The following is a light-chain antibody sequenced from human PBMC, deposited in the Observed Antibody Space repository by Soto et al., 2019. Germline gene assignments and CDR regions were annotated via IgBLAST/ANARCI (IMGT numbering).Light chain of an antibody. Sequence: EIQMTQSPSSLSASVGDRVTITCRASQSISSCLNWYQQKQGRAPKLLIYAASSLQSDVPSRFSGSGSGTDFTLTISSLQPEDFATYYCQQSYSTPITFGQGTKLEIK. J-gene: IGKJ5*01. CDR2: AAS. V-gene: IGKV1-39*01. CDR3: QQSYSTPIT. CDR1: QSISSC.